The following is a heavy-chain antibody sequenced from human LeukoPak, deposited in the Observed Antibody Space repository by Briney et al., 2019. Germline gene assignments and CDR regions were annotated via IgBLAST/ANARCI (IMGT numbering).Heavy chain of an antibody. V-gene: IGHV3-23*01. CDR1: GFTFSTYA. Sequence: GGSLRLSCAASGFTFSTYAVNWVRQAPGKGLEWVSAITGSGGATYYAGSVKGRFTISRDNSKNTLYLQMNSLRAEDTAVYYCARDRLFNYYYYGMDVWGQGTTVTVSS. CDR3: ARDRLFNYYYYGMDV. J-gene: IGHJ6*02. CDR2: ITGSGGAT. D-gene: IGHD3-3*01.